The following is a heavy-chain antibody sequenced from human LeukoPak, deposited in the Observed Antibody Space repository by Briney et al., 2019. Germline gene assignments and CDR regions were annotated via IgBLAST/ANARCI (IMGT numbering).Heavy chain of an antibody. D-gene: IGHD6-19*01. CDR1: GYTFTGYY. Sequence: ASVKVSCKASGYTFTGYYIHWVRQAPGPGLEWMGWINPNSGGTNYAQKFQGRVTMTRDTSISTAYMELSRLRSDDTAVYYCARGGSSGWYTDYWGQGTLVTVSS. CDR2: INPNSGGT. CDR3: ARGGSSGWYTDY. V-gene: IGHV1-2*02. J-gene: IGHJ4*02.